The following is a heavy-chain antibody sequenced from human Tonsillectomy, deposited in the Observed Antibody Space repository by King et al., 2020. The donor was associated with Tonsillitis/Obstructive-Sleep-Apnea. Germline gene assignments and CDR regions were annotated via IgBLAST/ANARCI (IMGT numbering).Heavy chain of an antibody. J-gene: IGHJ4*02. V-gene: IGHV3-23*04. CDR2: ISDSGGST. D-gene: IGHD4-23*01. CDR1: GFTFSTYG. CDR3: AKLYGGNSGSHFDY. Sequence: VQLVESGGGLVQSGGSLRLSCAASGFTFSTYGMSWVRQAPGKGLEWVSVISDSGGSTYYADSVKGRFTISRDNSKNTLYLQMNSPRAADTAVYYCAKLYGGNSGSHFDYWGQGTLVTVSS.